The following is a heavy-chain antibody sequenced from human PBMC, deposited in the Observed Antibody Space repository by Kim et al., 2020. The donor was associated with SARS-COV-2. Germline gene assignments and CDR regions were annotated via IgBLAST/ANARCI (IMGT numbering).Heavy chain of an antibody. Sequence: GGSLRLSCTASGFTFNSYTMNWVRQAPGKGLEWVSSISSTSNYFYYADSVKGRFTISRDNAKSSLFLQMNSLRAEGTAVYYCAKGVNYDILTGYGAWGQGTLVTVSS. CDR1: GFTFNSYT. V-gene: IGHV3-21*01. J-gene: IGHJ5*02. CDR2: ISSTSNYF. CDR3: AKGVNYDILTGYGA. D-gene: IGHD3-9*01.